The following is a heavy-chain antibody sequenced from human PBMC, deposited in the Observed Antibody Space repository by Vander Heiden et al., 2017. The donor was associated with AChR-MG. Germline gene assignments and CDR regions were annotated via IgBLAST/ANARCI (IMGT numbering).Heavy chain of an antibody. J-gene: IGHJ4*02. CDR3: ARSMAAVAGSGEYYFDY. Sequence: EVQLVESGGGLVQPGGSLRLSCAASGFTFSSYWMSWVRQARGKGLEWVANIKQDGSEKYYVDSVKGRFTISRDNAKNSLYLQMNSLRAEDTAVYYCARSMAAVAGSGEYYFDYWGQGTLVTVSS. D-gene: IGHD6-19*01. V-gene: IGHV3-7*01. CDR1: GFTFSSYW. CDR2: IKQDGSEK.